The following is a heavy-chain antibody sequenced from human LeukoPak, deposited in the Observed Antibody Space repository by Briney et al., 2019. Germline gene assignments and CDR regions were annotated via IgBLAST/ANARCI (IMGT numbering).Heavy chain of an antibody. V-gene: IGHV3-74*01. D-gene: IGHD4-17*01. CDR3: ARVVGTVPYFDN. J-gene: IGHJ4*02. CDR2: IDSDGSST. CDR1: GFTFSSYW. Sequence: GGSLRLSCTASGFTFSSYWMHWVRQAPGKGLVWVSCIDSDGSSTSYAASVKGRFTISRDNAKSTLYLQMNSLRAEDTAVYYCARVVGTVPYFDNWGQGTLVTVSS.